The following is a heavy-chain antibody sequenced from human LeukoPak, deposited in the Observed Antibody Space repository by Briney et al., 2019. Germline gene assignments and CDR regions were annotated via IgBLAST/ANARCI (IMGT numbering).Heavy chain of an antibody. CDR3: ARDVSRYNSGWSPDY. J-gene: IGHJ4*02. Sequence: GGSLRLSCATSGFTFSSYEMNWVRQAPGKGLEWVSYISSSGSTIYYADSVKGRFTISRDNAKNSLYLQMNSLRAEDTAVYYCARDVSRYNSGWSPDYWGQGTLVTVSS. CDR1: GFTFSSYE. D-gene: IGHD6-19*01. V-gene: IGHV3-48*03. CDR2: ISSSGSTI.